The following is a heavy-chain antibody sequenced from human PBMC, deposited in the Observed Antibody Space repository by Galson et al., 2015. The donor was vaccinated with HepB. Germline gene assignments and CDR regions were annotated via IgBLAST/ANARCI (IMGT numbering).Heavy chain of an antibody. V-gene: IGHV3-74*01. CDR1: GVTFSWHL. CDR2: INSDGSYT. CDR3: ARTRGAAAGIFDY. D-gene: IGHD6-13*01. J-gene: IGHJ4*02. Sequence: SLRLSCAASGVTFSWHLMHWVRQVPGEGLVWVARINSDGSYTTYADAVKGRFTISRDSAQNTLYLQMNSPRAEDTALYYCARTRGAAAGIFDYWGRGTLVTVSS.